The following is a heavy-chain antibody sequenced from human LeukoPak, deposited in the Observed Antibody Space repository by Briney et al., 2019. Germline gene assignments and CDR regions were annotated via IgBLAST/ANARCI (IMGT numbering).Heavy chain of an antibody. CDR3: AKDFGVVVTAIPSY. Sequence: GGSLRLSCAASGFTFSSYGMHWVRQAPGKGLEWVAVISLDGYDKFYEDSVKGRFTISRDNSKNTLYLQMDSLRSEDTAVYYCAKDFGVVVTAIPSYWGQGTLVTVSS. CDR1: GFTFSSYG. D-gene: IGHD2-21*02. CDR2: ISLDGYDK. J-gene: IGHJ4*02. V-gene: IGHV3-30*18.